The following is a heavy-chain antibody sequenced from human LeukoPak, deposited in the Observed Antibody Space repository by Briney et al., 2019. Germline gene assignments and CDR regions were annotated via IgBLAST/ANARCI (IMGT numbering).Heavy chain of an antibody. J-gene: IGHJ4*02. CDR2: ISESGSTT. Sequence: GGSLRLSCAASGFTFSNYELHWVRQAPGKGLEWVSYISESGSTTYYADSVKGRSTNSRDNAKNSLYLQMNSLRAEDTALYYCARDLYGDYAYDYWGQGTLVTVSS. CDR1: GFTFSNYE. D-gene: IGHD4-17*01. CDR3: ARDLYGDYAYDY. V-gene: IGHV3-48*03.